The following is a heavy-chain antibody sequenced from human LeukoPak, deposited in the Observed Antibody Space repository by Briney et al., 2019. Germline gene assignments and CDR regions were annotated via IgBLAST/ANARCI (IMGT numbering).Heavy chain of an antibody. CDR1: GFTFNSYS. CDR3: ARDQAPAEAFDI. Sequence: PGGSLRLSCAASGFTFNSYSMNWVRQAPGKGLEWVSYISSSSSTIYYADSVKGRFTISRDNAKNSLYLQMNSLRAEDTAVYYCARDQAPAEAFDIWGQGTMVTVSS. V-gene: IGHV3-48*01. J-gene: IGHJ3*02. CDR2: ISSSSSTI.